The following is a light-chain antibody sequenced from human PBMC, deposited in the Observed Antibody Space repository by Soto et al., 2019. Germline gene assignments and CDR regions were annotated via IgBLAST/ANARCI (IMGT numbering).Light chain of an antibody. V-gene: IGKV1-33*01. J-gene: IGKJ2*01. CDR1: QAIYKY. CDR3: QQYNNLPYT. CDR2: DAS. Sequence: DIQMTQSPSSLSASLGDRVTITCQASQAIYKYLHWYHQRPGKAPILVIYDASNLEAGAPSRFSGGGSGTSVTLTISSLQPEDIGTYFCQQYNNLPYTFGQGTKLDIK.